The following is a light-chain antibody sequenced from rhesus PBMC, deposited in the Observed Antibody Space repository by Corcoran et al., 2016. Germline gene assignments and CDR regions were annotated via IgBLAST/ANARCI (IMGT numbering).Light chain of an antibody. CDR1: HLGGSF. Sequence: SYDLTQPPSRSVYPGQTARFSCGGVHLGGSFVYWFQQKPPQAPVLVMSYDSERPSGIPERFSGSQSGNTATLTISGVEAGDEADYYCQVFDSNRDFYIFGGGTRLSVL. CDR3: QVFDSNRDFYI. V-gene: IGLV3-36*02. J-gene: IGLJ1*01. CDR2: YDS.